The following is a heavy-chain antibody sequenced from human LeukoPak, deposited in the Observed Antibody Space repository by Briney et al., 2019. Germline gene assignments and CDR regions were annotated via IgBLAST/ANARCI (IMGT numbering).Heavy chain of an antibody. J-gene: IGHJ4*02. CDR3: ARDQQWLDPARHGFDY. V-gene: IGHV1-18*01. CDR1: GGTFSSYA. D-gene: IGHD6-19*01. Sequence: ASVKVSCKASGGTFSSYAISWVRQAPGQGLEWMGWISAYNGNTNYAQKLQGRVTMTTDTSTSTAYMELRSLRSDDTAVYYCARDQQWLDPARHGFDYWGQGTLVTVSS. CDR2: ISAYNGNT.